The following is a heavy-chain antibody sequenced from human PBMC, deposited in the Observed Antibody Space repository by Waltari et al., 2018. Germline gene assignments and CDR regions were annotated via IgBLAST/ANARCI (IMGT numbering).Heavy chain of an antibody. V-gene: IGHV3-7*01. CDR1: GFTFSRHW. CDR3: ARDANWGRGCDY. Sequence: EVQVVESGGGLVQPGGSLRLSCAASGFTFSRHWMIWVRQAPGKGLEWVANINQAGNDKYYVDSVKGRFTVSRDNAKNSLYLQMNSLRAEDTAVYYCARDANWGRGCDYWGQGTPVIVSS. D-gene: IGHD7-27*01. CDR2: INQAGNDK. J-gene: IGHJ4*02.